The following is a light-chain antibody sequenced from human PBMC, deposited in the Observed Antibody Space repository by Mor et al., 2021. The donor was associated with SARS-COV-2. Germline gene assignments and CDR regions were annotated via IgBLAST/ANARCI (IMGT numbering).Light chain of an antibody. Sequence: SQSVSSSYLAWYQQKPGQAPRLLIYGASSRATGIPDRFSCSGSGTDFTLTISRLEPEDFAVYYCQQYGSSPLTFGQGTKVEI. V-gene: IGKV3-20*01. CDR2: GAS. CDR3: QQYGSSPLT. J-gene: IGKJ1*01. CDR1: QSVSSSY.